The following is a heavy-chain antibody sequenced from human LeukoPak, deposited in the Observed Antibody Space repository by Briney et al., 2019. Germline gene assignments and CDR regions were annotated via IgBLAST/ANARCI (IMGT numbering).Heavy chain of an antibody. D-gene: IGHD5-18*01. CDR2: IRSKANSYAT. V-gene: IGHV3-73*01. CDR3: SRYVDTPLDY. J-gene: IGHJ4*02. CDR1: GFTFSGSS. Sequence: GGSLRLSCAASGFTFSGSSIHWVRQASGKGLEWVGRIRSKANSYATAYAASVAGRFTISRDDSQYTAYLQMNSLKTEDAAVYYCSRYVDTPLDYWGQGALVTVSS.